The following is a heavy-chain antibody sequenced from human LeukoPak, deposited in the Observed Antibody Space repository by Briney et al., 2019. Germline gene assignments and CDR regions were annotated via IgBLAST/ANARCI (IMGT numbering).Heavy chain of an antibody. CDR3: ARNRYYYGSGNYGVPNWFDP. J-gene: IGHJ5*02. D-gene: IGHD3-10*01. V-gene: IGHV4-4*08. CDR1: GVSISSYY. Sequence: PSETLSLTCTVSGVSISSYYWSWIRQPPGKGLEWIGYIYNSGSTNYNPSLKSRVTISVDTSKNQFSLKLNSVTAADTAVYYCARNRYYYGSGNYGVPNWFDPWGQGTLVTVSS. CDR2: IYNSGST.